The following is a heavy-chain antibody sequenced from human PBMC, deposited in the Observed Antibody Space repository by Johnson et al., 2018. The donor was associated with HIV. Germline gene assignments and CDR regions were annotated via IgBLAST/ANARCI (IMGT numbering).Heavy chain of an antibody. Sequence: VLLVESGGGLVKPGGSLRLSCAASGFTFSDYYMSWIRQAPGKGLEWVSVVYRGGSTYYADSVKGRFTVSRDNSKNTLYLQMNSLRDEDTAVYYCARRTVTALFDIWGQGTLVTVSS. CDR2: VYRGGST. J-gene: IGHJ3*02. D-gene: IGHD4-17*01. CDR1: GFTFSDYY. V-gene: IGHV3-66*04. CDR3: ARRTVTALFDI.